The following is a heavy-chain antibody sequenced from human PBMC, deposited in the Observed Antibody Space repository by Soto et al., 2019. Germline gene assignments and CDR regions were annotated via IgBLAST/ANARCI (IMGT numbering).Heavy chain of an antibody. Sequence: SETLSLTCTVSGGSISSYYWSWIRQPPGKGLEWIAYIYHSGSTYYNPSLKSRVTISVDRSKNQFSLKLSSMTAADTAVYYCARVYGDCFDYWGQGTLVTVSS. D-gene: IGHD4-17*01. CDR1: GGSISSYY. J-gene: IGHJ4*02. V-gene: IGHV4-59*12. CDR3: ARVYGDCFDY. CDR2: IYHSGST.